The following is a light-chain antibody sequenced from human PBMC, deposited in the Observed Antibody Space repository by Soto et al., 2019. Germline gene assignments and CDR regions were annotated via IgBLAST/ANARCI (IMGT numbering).Light chain of an antibody. J-gene: IGKJ1*01. V-gene: IGKV3-15*01. CDR1: QSVSSN. Sequence: EIVMTQSPATLSVSPGERATLSCWASQSVSSNLAWYQKKPGQAPRLLIYGASTRATGIPDRFSGSGSGTEFTLTISSLQSEDFAVYYCQQYNNWPPWTFGQGTKVDI. CDR3: QQYNNWPPWT. CDR2: GAS.